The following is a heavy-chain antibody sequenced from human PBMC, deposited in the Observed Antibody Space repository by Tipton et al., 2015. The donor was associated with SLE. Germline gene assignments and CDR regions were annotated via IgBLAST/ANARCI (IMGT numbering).Heavy chain of an antibody. J-gene: IGHJ5*02. V-gene: IGHV4-59*08. Sequence: GLVKPSETLSLTCTVSGASISSYYWSWIRQPPGKGLEWIGYIYYSGSTIHNPSLKSRVTMSVDTSKNQFSLKLSSVTAADTAVYYCARQSYPGLVVYAHNWFDPWGQGTLVTVSS. CDR2: IYYSGST. CDR1: GASISSYY. CDR3: ARQSYPGLVVYAHNWFDP. D-gene: IGHD2-8*02.